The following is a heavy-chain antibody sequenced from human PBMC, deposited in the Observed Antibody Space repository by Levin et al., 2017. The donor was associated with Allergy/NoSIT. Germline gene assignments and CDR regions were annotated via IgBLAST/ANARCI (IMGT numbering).Heavy chain of an antibody. CDR2: IKSKTDGGTT. CDR1: GFTFSNAW. Sequence: NPGESLKISCAASGFTFSNAWMSWVRQAPGKGLEWVGRIKSKTDGGTTDYAAPVKGRFTISRDDSKNTLYLQMNSLKTEDTAVYYCTTGGDYYDVFRFDYWGQGTLVTVSS. CDR3: TTGGDYYDVFRFDY. D-gene: IGHD3-22*01. J-gene: IGHJ4*02. V-gene: IGHV3-15*01.